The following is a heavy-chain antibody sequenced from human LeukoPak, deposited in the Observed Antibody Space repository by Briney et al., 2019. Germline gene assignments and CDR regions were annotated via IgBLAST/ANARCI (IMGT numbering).Heavy chain of an antibody. J-gene: IGHJ4*02. CDR1: GFTFSSYG. V-gene: IGHV3-30*18. D-gene: IGHD1-26*01. Sequence: GRSLRLSCAASGFTFSSYGMHWVRQAPGKGLEWVAVISYDGSNKYYADSVKGRFTISGDNSKNTLYLQMNSLRAEDTAVYYCAKDRGVGAPFDYWGQGTLVTVSS. CDR3: AKDRGVGAPFDY. CDR2: ISYDGSNK.